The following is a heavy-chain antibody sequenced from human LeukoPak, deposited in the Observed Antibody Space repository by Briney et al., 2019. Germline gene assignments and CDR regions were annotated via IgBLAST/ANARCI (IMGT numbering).Heavy chain of an antibody. CDR2: ISSSSSYI. D-gene: IGHD7-27*01. J-gene: IGHJ4*02. CDR3: ARDLFTGDRGYYFDY. CDR1: GFTFSSYS. V-gene: IGHV3-21*01. Sequence: GGSLRLSCAASGFTFSSYSMNWGRQAPGKGLEWVSYISSSSSYIYYADSVKGRFTISRDNAKNSLYLQMNSLRAEDTAVYYCARDLFTGDRGYYFDYWGQGTLVTVSS.